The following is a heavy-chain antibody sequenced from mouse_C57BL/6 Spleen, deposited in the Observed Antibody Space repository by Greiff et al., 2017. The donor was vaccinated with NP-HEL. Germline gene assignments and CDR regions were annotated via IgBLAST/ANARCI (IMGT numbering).Heavy chain of an antibody. V-gene: IGHV1-53*01. CDR2: INPSNGGT. D-gene: IGHD2-1*01. J-gene: IGHJ3*01. CDR1: GYTFTSYW. Sequence: QVQLQQPGTELVKPGASVKLSCTASGYTFTSYWMHWVQQRPGQGLEWIGNINPSNGGTNYNEKFKSKATLTVDKSSSTAYMQLSSLTSEDSAVYYCARYGSTMVTTGFAYWGQGTLVTVSA. CDR3: ARYGSTMVTTGFAY.